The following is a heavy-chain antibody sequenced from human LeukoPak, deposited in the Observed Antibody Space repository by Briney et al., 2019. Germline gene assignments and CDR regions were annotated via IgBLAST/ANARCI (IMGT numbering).Heavy chain of an antibody. Sequence: PGGTLRLSCAASGFTFSFYGMSWVRQAPGKGLELVSALSGSGGTTYYADFMKGRFTISGDNSKNTLYLQMNSLRAEDTAVYYCAKTHGYLPDYWGQGTLVTVSS. V-gene: IGHV3-23*01. CDR3: AKTHGYLPDY. CDR2: LSGSGGTT. D-gene: IGHD5-18*01. CDR1: GFTFSFYG. J-gene: IGHJ4*02.